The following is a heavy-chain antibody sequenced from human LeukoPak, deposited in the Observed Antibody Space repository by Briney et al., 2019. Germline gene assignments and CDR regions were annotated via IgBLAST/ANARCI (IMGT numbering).Heavy chain of an antibody. Sequence: ASVKVSCKASGYTLTSYAMYWVRQAPGQRLEWMGWINAGNGNTKYSQKFQGRVTITRDTSASTAYMELSSLRSEDTAVYYCARLYGETYYYGMDVWGQGTTVTVSS. V-gene: IGHV1-3*01. CDR2: INAGNGNT. J-gene: IGHJ6*02. CDR3: ARLYGETYYYGMDV. CDR1: GYTLTSYA. D-gene: IGHD4-17*01.